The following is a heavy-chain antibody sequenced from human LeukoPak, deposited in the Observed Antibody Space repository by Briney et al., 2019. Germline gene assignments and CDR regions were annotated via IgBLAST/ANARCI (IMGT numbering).Heavy chain of an antibody. CDR3: AKGSRYSGSYPHY. CDR1: GFTFTIYG. CDR2: ISGAGTST. V-gene: IGHV3-23*01. J-gene: IGHJ4*02. D-gene: IGHD1-26*01. Sequence: GGSLRLSCAASGFTFTIYGMSWVRQAPGKGLEWVSSISGAGTSTYYADSVRGRFTISRDNSKNTLYLQMNSLRAEDTAVYYCAKGSRYSGSYPHYWGQGTLVTVSS.